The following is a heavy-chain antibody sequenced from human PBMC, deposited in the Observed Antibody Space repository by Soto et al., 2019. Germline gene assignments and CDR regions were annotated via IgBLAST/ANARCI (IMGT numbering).Heavy chain of an antibody. Sequence: EVQLVESGGGLVQPGRSLRLSCAASGFTFDDYAMHWIRQAPGKGLEWVSGISWNSGSKVYADSVKGRFTISRDNAKNSQHLQRNSLRAEDTALYYCAKDKGVITARPYFDLWGRGTMVTVSS. CDR1: GFTFDDYA. J-gene: IGHJ2*01. V-gene: IGHV3-9*01. CDR3: AKDKGVITARPYFDL. CDR2: ISWNSGSK. D-gene: IGHD6-6*01.